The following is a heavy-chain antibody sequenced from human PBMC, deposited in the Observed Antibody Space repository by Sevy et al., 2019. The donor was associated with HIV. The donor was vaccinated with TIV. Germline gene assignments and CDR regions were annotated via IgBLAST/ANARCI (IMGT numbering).Heavy chain of an antibody. Sequence: GGSLRLSCEASGFPFINYAMSWVRQAPGKGLEWVSAIGGSGGSSFYADSVKGRFTISRDNSKNTLYLQMISLRADDTAVYYCAKDIAIVVRAAFDLWVQGTLVTVS. CDR3: AKDIAIVVRAAFDL. V-gene: IGHV3-23*01. CDR2: IGGSGGSS. CDR1: GFPFINYA. J-gene: IGHJ3*01. D-gene: IGHD3-22*01.